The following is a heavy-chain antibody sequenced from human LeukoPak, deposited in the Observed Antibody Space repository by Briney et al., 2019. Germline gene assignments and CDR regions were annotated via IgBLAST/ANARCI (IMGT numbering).Heavy chain of an antibody. D-gene: IGHD2-15*01. J-gene: IGHJ4*02. CDR2: INVSGGST. V-gene: IGHV3-23*01. Sequence: GGSLRLSCAASGFTFSNYAMSWVRQAPGKGLEWVSGINVSGGSTFYADSVRGRFTISRDNAKNMLYLQMNSLRAEDTAVYYCARGGLFKYFFDYWGQGTPVPVSS. CDR1: GFTFSNYA. CDR3: ARGGLFKYFFDY.